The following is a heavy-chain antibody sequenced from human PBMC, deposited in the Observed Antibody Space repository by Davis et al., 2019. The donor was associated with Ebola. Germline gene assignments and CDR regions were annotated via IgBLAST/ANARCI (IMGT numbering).Heavy chain of an antibody. CDR3: ARGHGSGTDY. V-gene: IGHV1-46*01. Sequence: ASVKVSCKASGYTFTSYYMHWVRQAPGQGLEWMGIINPSGGSTSYPQKFQGRVTMTRDTSTNTVYMELSSLRSEDTAMYYCARGHGSGTDYWGQGTLVTVSS. CDR2: INPSGGST. D-gene: IGHD3-10*01. J-gene: IGHJ4*02. CDR1: GYTFTSYY.